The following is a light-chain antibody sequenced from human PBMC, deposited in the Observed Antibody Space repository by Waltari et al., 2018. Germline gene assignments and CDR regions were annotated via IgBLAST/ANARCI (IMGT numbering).Light chain of an antibody. CDR3: QSAERSGAYMV. CDR1: ALTKQY. CDR2: KDT. V-gene: IGLV3-25*03. J-gene: IGLJ2*01. Sequence: SCELTQPPSVSVSPGQTARITCSGDALTKQYAYWYQQKAGQAPVMVMFKDTERPSGIPVLFSGSSSGTTVTLTICVVHAEDEADYYCQSAERSGAYMVCGGGTKVTVL.